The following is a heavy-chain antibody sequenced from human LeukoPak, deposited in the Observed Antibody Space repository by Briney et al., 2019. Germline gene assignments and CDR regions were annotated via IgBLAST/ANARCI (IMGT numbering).Heavy chain of an antibody. CDR2: INAKGDI. D-gene: IGHD3-3*01. Sequence: SETLSLTCNVSGGSISSYYWTWVRQPAGSGLEWIGRINAKGDINYNPSLESRVTMSVDTSKNQFSLKMTSLTAPDTAVYFCAREGLDLWSGYLQDWGRGTLVTVSS. V-gene: IGHV4-4*07. CDR3: AREGLDLWSGYLQD. CDR1: GGSISSYY. J-gene: IGHJ4*02.